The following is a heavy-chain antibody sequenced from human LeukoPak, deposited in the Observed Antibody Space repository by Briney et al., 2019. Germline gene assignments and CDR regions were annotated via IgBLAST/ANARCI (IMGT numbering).Heavy chain of an antibody. CDR2: INPNSGGT. CDR1: GYTFTGYY. V-gene: IGHV1-2*06. D-gene: IGHD6-19*01. Sequence: ASVKVSCKASGYTFTGYYMHWVRQAPGQGLEWMGRINPNSGGTNYAQKFQGRVTMTRDTSISTAYMELSRLRSDDTAVYHCARVEGAVAGDDYWGQGTLVTVSS. CDR3: ARVEGAVAGDDY. J-gene: IGHJ4*02.